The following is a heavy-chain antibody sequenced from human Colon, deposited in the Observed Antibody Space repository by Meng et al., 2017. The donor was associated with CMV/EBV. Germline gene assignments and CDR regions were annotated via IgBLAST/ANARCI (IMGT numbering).Heavy chain of an antibody. Sequence: GGSLRLSCAVSGFTFSNYDMHWVRQAPGKGLEWVAFIQSDGTNKYYADSVKGRFTISRDNSKNTLYLQLSGLRAEDTAVYYCAKTWGGYCGPTTCSHFDYWGQGTLVTVSS. D-gene: IGHD2-2*01. V-gene: IGHV3-30*02. CDR3: AKTWGGYCGPTTCSHFDY. CDR1: GFTFSNYD. CDR2: IQSDGTNK. J-gene: IGHJ4*02.